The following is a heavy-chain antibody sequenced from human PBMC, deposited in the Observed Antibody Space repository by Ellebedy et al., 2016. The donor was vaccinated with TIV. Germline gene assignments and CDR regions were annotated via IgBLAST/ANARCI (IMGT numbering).Heavy chain of an antibody. D-gene: IGHD5-24*01. CDR3: ARGDDGYNYFFDC. V-gene: IGHV3-7*03. CDR2: INQEGSDK. Sequence: GESLKISCAASEFAFETDWMTWVRQAPGKGLEWVANINQEGSDKSYVDSVKGRFTISRDNAKSSLYLQVNSLGAEDTAVYYCARGDDGYNYFFDCWGQGSLVTVSS. CDR1: EFAFETDW. J-gene: IGHJ4*02.